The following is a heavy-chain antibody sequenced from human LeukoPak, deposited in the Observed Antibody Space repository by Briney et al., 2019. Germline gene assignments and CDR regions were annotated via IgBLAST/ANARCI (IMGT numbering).Heavy chain of an antibody. CDR1: GYTFTSYG. D-gene: IGHD2-2*02. J-gene: IGHJ4*02. CDR2: ISAYNGNT. Sequence: GASVRVSCKASGYTFTSYGISWVRQAPGQGLEWMGWISAYNGNTNYAQKLQGRVTMTTDTSTSTAYMELRSLRSDDTAVYYCARDGGYCSSTSCYRGVHDYWGQGTLVTVSS. CDR3: ARDGGYCSSTSCYRGVHDY. V-gene: IGHV1-18*01.